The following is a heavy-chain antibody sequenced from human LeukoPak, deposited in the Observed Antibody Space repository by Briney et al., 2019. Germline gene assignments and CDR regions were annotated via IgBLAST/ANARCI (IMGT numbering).Heavy chain of an antibody. D-gene: IGHD2-15*01. J-gene: IGHJ4*02. V-gene: IGHV3-73*01. CDR2: IRSIANSYAT. Sequence: GGSLKLSCAASGFTFSGSDMHWVRQASGKGLEWVGRIRSIANSYATAYDESVKGRFSISRDDSKNTAYLQMNSLKTEDTAVYYCARGVVESTRALDYWGQGTLVTVSS. CDR1: GFTFSGSD. CDR3: ARGVVESTRALDY.